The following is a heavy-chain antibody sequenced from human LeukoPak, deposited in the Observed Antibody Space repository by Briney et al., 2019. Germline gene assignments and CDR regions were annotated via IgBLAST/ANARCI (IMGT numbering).Heavy chain of an antibody. J-gene: IGHJ4*02. CDR1: GFPFTRFY. D-gene: IGHD3-22*01. CDR2: IGLSDSPL. CDR3: ARKDFSSGSFSY. V-gene: IGHV3-11*04. Sequence: PGGSLRLSCAVSGFPFTRFYMSWIRQAPGKGLEGISYIGLSDSPLDYADSVRGRFTISRDNAKNSLYLEMNSLRAEDTAVYYCARKDFSSGSFSYWGQGTLVTVSS.